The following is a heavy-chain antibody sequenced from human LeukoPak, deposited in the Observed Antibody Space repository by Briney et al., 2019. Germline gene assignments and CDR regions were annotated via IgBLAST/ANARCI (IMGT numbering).Heavy chain of an antibody. CDR2: VTGTGGNT. D-gene: IGHD3-10*01. CDR1: GFTFDSYA. V-gene: IGHV3-23*01. Sequence: GGSLRLSCEGSGFTFDSYAMSWVRQGPGKGLEWVSAVTGTGGNTYHADSVKDRFTISRDNSKNTVYLQMNSLRAEDTAIYYCAEVHGSGSYRFDFWGQGTLVTVSS. J-gene: IGHJ4*02. CDR3: AEVHGSGSYRFDF.